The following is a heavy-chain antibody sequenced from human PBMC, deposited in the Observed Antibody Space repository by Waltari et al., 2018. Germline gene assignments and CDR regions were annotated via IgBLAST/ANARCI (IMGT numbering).Heavy chain of an antibody. Sequence: QITLKESGPTLVKPTQTLTLTCPFSGFSLSTSGVGVGWIRQPPGKALEWLAIIYWNDDKRYSPSLKSRLTITKDTSKNQVVLTMTNMDPVDTATYYCARNTIFGVVITNWFDPWGQGTLVTVSS. J-gene: IGHJ5*02. D-gene: IGHD3-3*01. CDR2: IYWNDDK. CDR1: GFSLSTSGVG. CDR3: ARNTIFGVVITNWFDP. V-gene: IGHV2-5*01.